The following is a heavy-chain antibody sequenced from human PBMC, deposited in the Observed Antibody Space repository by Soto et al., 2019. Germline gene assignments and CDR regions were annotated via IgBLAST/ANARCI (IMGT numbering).Heavy chain of an antibody. Sequence: EVQLVESGGGLVQPGGSLRLSCAVSGFTLSSYSMNWVRQAPGKGLEWLSYIGFGGDNIHYADSVKGRFTISRDNVKNSLYLQMSSLRDEDMAVYYCVRDFGWNLDYWGQGTLVTVSS. CDR2: IGFGGDNI. V-gene: IGHV3-48*02. D-gene: IGHD1-1*01. CDR3: VRDFGWNLDY. J-gene: IGHJ4*02. CDR1: GFTLSSYS.